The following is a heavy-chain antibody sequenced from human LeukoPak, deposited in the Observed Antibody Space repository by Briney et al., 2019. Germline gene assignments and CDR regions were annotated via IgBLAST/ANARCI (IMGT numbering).Heavy chain of an antibody. V-gene: IGHV4-61*02. Sequence: SQTLSLTCTVSGGSISSGSYYWSWIRQPAGKGLEWIGRIYTSGSTNYNPSLKSRVTISVDTSKNQFSLKLSSVTAADTAVYYCARRRSDCSSTSCYDWFDPWGQGTLVTVSS. CDR1: GGSISSGSYY. CDR3: ARRRSDCSSTSCYDWFDP. CDR2: IYTSGST. J-gene: IGHJ5*02. D-gene: IGHD2-2*01.